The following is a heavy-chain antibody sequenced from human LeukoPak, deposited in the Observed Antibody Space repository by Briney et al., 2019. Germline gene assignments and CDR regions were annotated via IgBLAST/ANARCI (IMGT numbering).Heavy chain of an antibody. CDR1: GGSISSSNYY. CDR3: ARGLKPYCTNGVCYTGDF. V-gene: IGHV4-39*07. Sequence: SETLSLTCSVSGGSISSSNYYWGWIRQPPGKGLEWIGSIYYSGSTYYNPSLKSRVSMSLDTSKNQFSLKLSSVTAADTAVYYCARGLKPYCTNGVCYTGDFWGQGTLVTVSP. J-gene: IGHJ4*02. CDR2: IYYSGST. D-gene: IGHD2-8*01.